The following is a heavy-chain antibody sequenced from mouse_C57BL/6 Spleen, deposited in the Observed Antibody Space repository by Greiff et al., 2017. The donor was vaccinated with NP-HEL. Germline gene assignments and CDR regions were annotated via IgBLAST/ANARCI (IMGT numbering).Heavy chain of an antibody. V-gene: IGHV5-17*01. CDR3: ARTFDGYYVDYFDY. D-gene: IGHD2-3*01. CDR2: ISSGSSTI. CDR1: GFTFSDYG. J-gene: IGHJ2*01. Sequence: EVKLQESGGGLVKPGGSLKLSCAASGFTFSDYGMHWVRQAPEKGLEWVAYISSGSSTIYYADTVKGRFTISRDNAKNTLFLQMTSLRSEDTAMYYCARTFDGYYVDYFDYWGQGTTLTVSS.